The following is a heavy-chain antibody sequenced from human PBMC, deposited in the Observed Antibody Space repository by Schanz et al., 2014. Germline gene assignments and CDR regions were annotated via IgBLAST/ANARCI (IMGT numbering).Heavy chain of an antibody. CDR1: GYIFTSYS. Sequence: QVHLVQSGAEVKKPGASVKVSCKASGYIFTSYSMHWVRQAPGQGLEWMGIINPSGGTTKYAQRFQGRVTMTWDTSTSTVYLDLSSLRSEDTAVYYCARERPRKGDFDYWGQGTLVTVSS. V-gene: IGHV1-46*01. CDR2: INPSGGTT. CDR3: ARERPRKGDFDY. D-gene: IGHD1-26*01. J-gene: IGHJ4*02.